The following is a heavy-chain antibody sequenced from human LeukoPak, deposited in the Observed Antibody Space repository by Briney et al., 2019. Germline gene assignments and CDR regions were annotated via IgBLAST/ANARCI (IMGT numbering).Heavy chain of an antibody. CDR1: RYTFTNYY. V-gene: IGHV1-2*02. D-gene: IGHD4-17*01. CDR2: INPNSGGT. Sequence: GASVKVSCKASRYTFTNYYLHWVRQAPGQGLEWMGWINPNSGGTKPAQKFLGRVTMTRDTSISTAYMELTRLTYDDTAVCYCARDQATVATPWVDYWGQGTLVTVSS. J-gene: IGHJ4*02. CDR3: ARDQATVATPWVDY.